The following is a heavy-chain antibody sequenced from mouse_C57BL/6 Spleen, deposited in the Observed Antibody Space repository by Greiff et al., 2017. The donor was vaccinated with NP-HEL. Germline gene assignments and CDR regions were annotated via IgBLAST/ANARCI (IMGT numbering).Heavy chain of an antibody. CDR2: ISSGGDYI. CDR1: GFTFSSYA. V-gene: IGHV5-9-1*02. J-gene: IGHJ3*01. Sequence: EVKVEESGEGLVKPGGSLKLSCAASGFTFSSYAMSWVRQTPEKRLEWVAYISSGGDYIYYADTVKGRFTISRDNARNTLYLQMSSLKSEDTAMYYCTREETAQATAWFAYWGQGTLVTVSA. CDR3: TREETAQATAWFAY. D-gene: IGHD3-2*02.